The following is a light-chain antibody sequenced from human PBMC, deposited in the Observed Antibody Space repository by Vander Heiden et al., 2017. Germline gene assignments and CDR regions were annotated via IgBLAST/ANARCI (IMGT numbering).Light chain of an antibody. V-gene: IGKV2-28*01. CDR2: LGS. CDR1: QSLLHSNGYNY. Sequence: VLPQSPLSMPVTPGEPASISCRSSQSLLHSNGYNYLDWYLQKPGQSPQLLIYLGSNRASGVPDRFSGSGSGADFTLKISRVEAEDVGVYYSRQALQTPRTFGQGTKVEIK. J-gene: IGKJ1*01. CDR3: RQALQTPRT.